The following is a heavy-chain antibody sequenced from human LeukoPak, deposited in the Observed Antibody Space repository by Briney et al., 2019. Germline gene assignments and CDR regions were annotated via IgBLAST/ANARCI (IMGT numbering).Heavy chain of an antibody. CDR1: GFTFTSYA. V-gene: IGHV3-23*01. J-gene: IGHJ4*02. D-gene: IGHD3-10*01. CDR3: AKRMSWQTFDF. Sequence: GGSLRLSCAASGFTFTSYAMNWVRQAPGKGLEWVSAISGSGGSTYYADSVKGRFTVSRDNSRNALYLQMNSLRAEDTAVYYCAKRMSWQTFDFWGQGTLVTVSS. CDR2: ISGSGGST.